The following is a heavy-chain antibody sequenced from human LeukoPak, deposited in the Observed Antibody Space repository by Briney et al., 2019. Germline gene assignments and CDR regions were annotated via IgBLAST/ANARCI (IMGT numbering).Heavy chain of an antibody. CDR1: GGSISSGGYS. D-gene: IGHD4-17*01. Sequence: SQTLSLTCAVSGGSISSGGYSWSWIRQPPGKGLEWIGYIYYSGSTNYNPSLKSRVTISVDTSKNQFSLKLSSVTAADTAVYYCARLSGDYGDYDYWGQGTLVTVSS. CDR3: ARLSGDYGDYDY. CDR2: IYYSGST. J-gene: IGHJ4*02. V-gene: IGHV4-61*08.